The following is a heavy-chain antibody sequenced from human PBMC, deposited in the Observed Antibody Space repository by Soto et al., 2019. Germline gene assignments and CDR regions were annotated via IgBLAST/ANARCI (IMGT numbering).Heavy chain of an antibody. D-gene: IGHD6-13*01. CDR2: IYGGGDT. J-gene: IGHJ1*01. CDR3: AKEAPIPAGGPGPSQH. Sequence: EVQLVETGGGLIQPGGSLRLSCAASGFAVSSNYMSWVRQAPGKGLEWVSVIYGGGDTYYADSVKGRFTISRDKSKSPLFLQMNSWRAEDRAVNYCAKEAPIPAGGPGPSQHGGQGTWSPSPQ. CDR1: GFAVSSNY. V-gene: IGHV3-53*02.